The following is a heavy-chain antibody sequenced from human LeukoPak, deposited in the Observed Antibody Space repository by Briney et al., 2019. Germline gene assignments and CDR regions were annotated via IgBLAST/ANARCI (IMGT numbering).Heavy chain of an antibody. V-gene: IGHV3-30-3*01. Sequence: QPGRSLRLSCAASGFTFSSYAMHWVRQAPGKGAEWVAVISYDGSNKYYADSVKGRFTISRDNSKNTLYLQMNSLRAEDTAVYYCARDIGEAGVESLNYWGQGTLVTVSS. CDR2: ISYDGSNK. D-gene: IGHD6-19*01. CDR1: GFTFSSYA. CDR3: ARDIGEAGVESLNY. J-gene: IGHJ4*02.